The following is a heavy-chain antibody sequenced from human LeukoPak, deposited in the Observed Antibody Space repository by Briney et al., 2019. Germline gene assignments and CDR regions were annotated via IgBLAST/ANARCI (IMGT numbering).Heavy chain of an antibody. J-gene: IGHJ4*02. D-gene: IGHD2-15*01. CDR3: ARVVASTSIDS. Sequence: SETLSLTCTVSGDSISSGDYYWSWIRQPAGKGLEWIGRISSSGSTNYNPSLRSRVTISVDTSRNQVSLKVTSVTAADTALYYCARVVASTSIDSWGQGILVTVSS. CDR2: ISSSGST. V-gene: IGHV4-61*02. CDR1: GDSISSGDYY.